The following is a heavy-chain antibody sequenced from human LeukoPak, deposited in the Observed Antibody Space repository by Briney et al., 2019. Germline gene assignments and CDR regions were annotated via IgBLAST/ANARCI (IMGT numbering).Heavy chain of an antibody. J-gene: IGHJ6*02. V-gene: IGHV3-30*18. CDR1: GFTFSSYG. CDR3: AKGSGSYLGYYYGMDV. Sequence: GGSLRLSCAASGFTFSSYGMHWVRQAPGKGLEWVAVISYDGSNKYYADSVKGRFTISRDNSKNTLYLQMNSLRAEDTAVYYCAKGSGSYLGYYYGMDVWGQGTTVTVSS. CDR2: ISYDGSNK. D-gene: IGHD3-10*01.